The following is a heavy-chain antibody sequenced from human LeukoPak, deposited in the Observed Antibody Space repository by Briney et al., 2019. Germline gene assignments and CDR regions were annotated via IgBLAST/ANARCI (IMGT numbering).Heavy chain of an antibody. Sequence: GGSLRLSCAASGFTFSSYAMNWVRQAPGKGLEWVSSISSSSSYIYYADSVKGRFTISRDNAKNSLYLQMNSLRAEDTAVYYCARDLSWTVAGYMDVWGKGTTVTVSS. D-gene: IGHD2-15*01. V-gene: IGHV3-21*01. CDR2: ISSSSSYI. CDR3: ARDLSWTVAGYMDV. CDR1: GFTFSSYA. J-gene: IGHJ6*03.